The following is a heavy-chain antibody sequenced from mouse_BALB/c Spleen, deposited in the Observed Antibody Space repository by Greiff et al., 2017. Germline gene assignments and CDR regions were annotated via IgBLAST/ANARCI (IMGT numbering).Heavy chain of an antibody. CDR3: ARGGYDGYYGAY. J-gene: IGHJ3*01. CDR2: INPSSGYT. D-gene: IGHD2-3*01. CDR1: GYTFTSYT. V-gene: IGHV1S26*01. Sequence: VQVVESGAELVRPGSSVKMSCKASGYTFTSYTMHWVKQRPGQGLEWIGYINPSSGYTNYNQKFKDKATLTADKSSSTAYMQLSSLTSEDSAVYYCARGGYDGYYGAYWGQGTLVTVSA.